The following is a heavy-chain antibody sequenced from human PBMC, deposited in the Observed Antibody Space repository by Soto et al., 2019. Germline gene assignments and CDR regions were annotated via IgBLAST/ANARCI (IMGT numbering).Heavy chain of an antibody. J-gene: IGHJ4*02. CDR3: ASRPGYSGYDY. V-gene: IGHV3-30*03. CDR2: ISYDGSNK. Sequence: PGGSLRLSCVASGFTFSSYGMHWVRQAPGKGLEWVAVISYDGSNKYYADSVKGRFTISRDNSKNTLYLQMNSLRAEDTAVYYCASRPGYSGYDYWGKGTLVTVSS. CDR1: GFTFSSYG. D-gene: IGHD5-12*01.